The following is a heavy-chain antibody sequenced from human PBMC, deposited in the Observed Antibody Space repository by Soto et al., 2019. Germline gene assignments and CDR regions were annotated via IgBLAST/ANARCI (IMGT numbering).Heavy chain of an antibody. V-gene: IGHV3-64*04. Sequence: PGGSLRLSCSASGFMFSTYAMHWVRQVPGKGLESVSTIRSTGESTYYADSVKGRFSISRDNSKNTLYLQMNSLRAEDTAVYYCAKDPPRIAVAGKPGYWGQGTLVTVSS. CDR2: IRSTGEST. J-gene: IGHJ4*02. CDR3: AKDPPRIAVAGKPGY. D-gene: IGHD6-19*01. CDR1: GFMFSTYA.